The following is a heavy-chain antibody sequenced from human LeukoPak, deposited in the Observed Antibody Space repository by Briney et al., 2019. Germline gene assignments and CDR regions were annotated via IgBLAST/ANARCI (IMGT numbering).Heavy chain of an antibody. D-gene: IGHD5-12*01. V-gene: IGHV4-59*01. CDR3: ARAPPGGYDLYYFDY. CDR1: GGSISTYY. J-gene: IGHJ4*02. CDR2: IYYSGST. Sequence: ASGTLSLTCIVSGGSISTYYWSWIRQPPGKRLEWIGYIYYSGSTNYNPSLKSRVTISVDTSKNQFSLKLSSVTAADTAVYYCARAPPGGYDLYYFDYWGQGTLVTVSS.